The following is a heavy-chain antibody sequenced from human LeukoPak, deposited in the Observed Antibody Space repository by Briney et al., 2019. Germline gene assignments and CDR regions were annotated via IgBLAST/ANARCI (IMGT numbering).Heavy chain of an antibody. V-gene: IGHV1-3*01. CDR2: INAGNGNT. J-gene: IGHJ4*02. D-gene: IGHD5-12*01. Sequence: ASVKVSRKASGYTFTSYAMHWVRQAPGQRLEWMGWINAGNGNTKYSQKFQGRVTITRDTSASTAYMELSSLRSEDTAVYYCARGWLAGYFDYWGQGTLVTVSS. CDR3: ARGWLAGYFDY. CDR1: GYTFTSYA.